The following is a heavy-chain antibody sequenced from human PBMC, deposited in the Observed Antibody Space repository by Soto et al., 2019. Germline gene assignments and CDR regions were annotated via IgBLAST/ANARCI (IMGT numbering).Heavy chain of an antibody. V-gene: IGHV1-2*04. CDR1: GYNLAGYY. J-gene: IGHJ6*02. CDR2: INPNSGGT. Sequence: ASVKVSCKASGYNLAGYYRHWVRQAPGQGLEWMGWINPNSGGTNYAQKFQGWVTMTRDTSISTAYMELSRLRSDDTAVYYCARDVWRYGMDVWGQGTTVTFSS. D-gene: IGHD2-8*01. CDR3: ARDVWRYGMDV.